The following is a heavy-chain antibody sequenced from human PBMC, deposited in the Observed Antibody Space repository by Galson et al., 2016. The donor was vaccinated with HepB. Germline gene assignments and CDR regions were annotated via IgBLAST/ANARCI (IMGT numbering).Heavy chain of an antibody. D-gene: IGHD3-16*01. CDR2: IDPGDSYT. CDR1: GYTFTSYW. J-gene: IGHJ3*02. Sequence: QSGAEVKKPGESLKISCKASGYTFTSYWITWVRQMPGKGLEWMGRIDPGDSYTNYNPSFQDHVTISADKSITTAYLQWSSLKASDTAMYYCARRSFGVNAFDIWGQGTMVTVSS. CDR3: ARRSFGVNAFDI. V-gene: IGHV5-10-1*01.